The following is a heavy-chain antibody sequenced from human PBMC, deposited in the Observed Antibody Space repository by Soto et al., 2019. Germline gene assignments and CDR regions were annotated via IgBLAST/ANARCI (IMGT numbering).Heavy chain of an antibody. V-gene: IGHV3-66*01. CDR2: LYSGGST. J-gene: IGHJ1*01. CDR1: GFTVSSNY. D-gene: IGHD3-10*01. CDR3: ARDMVRGLYPEYFHH. Sequence: QTGGSLRLSCAASGFTVSSNYMSWVRQAPGKGLEWVSVLYSGGSTYYADSVKGRFTISRDNSKNTLYLQMNSLRAEDTAVYYCARDMVRGLYPEYFHHWGQGTLVTVSS.